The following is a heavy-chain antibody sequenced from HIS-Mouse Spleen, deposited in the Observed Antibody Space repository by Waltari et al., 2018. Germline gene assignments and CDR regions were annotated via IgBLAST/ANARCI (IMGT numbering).Heavy chain of an antibody. J-gene: IGHJ4*02. V-gene: IGHV4-38-2*02. CDR3: ARVGWELLDFDY. CDR2: IYHSGST. CDR1: GYSISSGYY. D-gene: IGHD1-26*01. Sequence: QVQLQESGPGLVKPSETLSLTCTVSGYSISSGYYWGWIRQPPGKGLEWIGSIYHSGSTYYNPSLKSRVTISVDTSKNQFSLKLSSVTAADTAVYYCARVGWELLDFDYWGQGTLVTVS.